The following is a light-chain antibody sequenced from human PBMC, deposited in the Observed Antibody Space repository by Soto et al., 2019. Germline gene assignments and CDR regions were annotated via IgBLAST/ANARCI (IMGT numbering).Light chain of an antibody. Sequence: QSVLTQPASVSGSPGQSITISCTGTGSDVGGYNYVSWYQQQPGKAPKLIIYEVTNRPSGVSHRFSGSKSGDTASLTISGLQVEDEADYYCSSYTRGSVSIFGGGTKLTVL. J-gene: IGLJ2*01. V-gene: IGLV2-14*01. CDR3: SSYTRGSVSI. CDR2: EVT. CDR1: GSDVGGYNY.